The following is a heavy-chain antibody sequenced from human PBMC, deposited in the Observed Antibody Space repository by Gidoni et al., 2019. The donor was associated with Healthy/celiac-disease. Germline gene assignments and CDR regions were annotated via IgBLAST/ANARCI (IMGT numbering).Heavy chain of an antibody. J-gene: IGHJ6*03. D-gene: IGHD3-10*01. CDR1: GGSFSGYY. Sequence: QVQLQQWGAGLLKPSETLSLTCAVYGGSFSGYYWSWIRQPPGKGLEWIGEINHSESTNYNPSLKSGVTISVDTSKNQFSLKRSSGTAADTAVYYWARGKRCLRWWGEGAGYYYMDVWGKGTTVTVSS. V-gene: IGHV4-34*01. CDR2: INHSEST. CDR3: ARGKRCLRWWGEGAGYYYMDV.